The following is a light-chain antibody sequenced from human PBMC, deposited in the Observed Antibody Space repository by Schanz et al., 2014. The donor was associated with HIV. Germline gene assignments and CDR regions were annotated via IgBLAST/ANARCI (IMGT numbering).Light chain of an antibody. Sequence: EIVMTQSPGTLSVSPGERATLSCRASQTVSNNLAWYQQKPGQAPRLLIYGASNRATGIPDRFSGSGSGTDFTLTISSLQSEDFASYYCQQYSNWPTFGQGTKVEIK. CDR2: GAS. V-gene: IGKV3D-15*01. CDR1: QTVSNN. J-gene: IGKJ1*01. CDR3: QQYSNWPT.